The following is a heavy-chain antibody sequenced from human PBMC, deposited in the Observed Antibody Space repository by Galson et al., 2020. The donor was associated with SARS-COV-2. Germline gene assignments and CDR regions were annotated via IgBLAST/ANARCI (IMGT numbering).Heavy chain of an antibody. CDR3: AVIYHTDAFDI. V-gene: IGHV3-7*01. J-gene: IGHJ3*02. Sequence: TGGSLRLSCVVSGLRFTNYWMTWVRQAPGKGLEWEANINVDGTDRYYVDSVKGRFTFSRDNAKNSLYLQMNSLRAEDTAVYYCAVIYHTDAFDIWGQGTMVTVSS. D-gene: IGHD2-2*01. CDR2: INVDGTDR. CDR1: GLRFTNYW.